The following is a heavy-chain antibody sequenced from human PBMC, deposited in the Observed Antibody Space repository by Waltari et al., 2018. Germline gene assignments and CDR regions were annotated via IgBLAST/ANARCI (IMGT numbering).Heavy chain of an antibody. Sequence: QVQLVQSGAEVKKPGASVKVSCKASGYTFTGSYMYLVRQAPGQGLEWMGWINPNSGGTNYAQKFQGRVTMTRDTSISTAYMELSRLRSDDTAVYYCARNYGSGIYLIDYWGQGTLVTVSS. CDR1: GYTFTGSY. CDR3: ARNYGSGIYLIDY. CDR2: INPNSGGT. J-gene: IGHJ4*02. D-gene: IGHD3-10*01. V-gene: IGHV1-2*02.